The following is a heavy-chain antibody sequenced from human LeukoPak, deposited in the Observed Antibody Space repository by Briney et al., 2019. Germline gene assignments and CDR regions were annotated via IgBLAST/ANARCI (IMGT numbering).Heavy chain of an antibody. CDR2: ISSSSNYT. V-gene: IGHV3-21*05. CDR3: ARQGNNWFDP. CDR1: GFTFSSYA. J-gene: IGHJ5*02. Sequence: PGGSLRLSCTASGFTFSSYAMSWVRQAPEKGLEWVSYISSSSNYTNYADSVKGRFTISRDNAKNSLYLQMNSLTAEDTAVYYCARQGNNWFDPWGQGTLVTVSS.